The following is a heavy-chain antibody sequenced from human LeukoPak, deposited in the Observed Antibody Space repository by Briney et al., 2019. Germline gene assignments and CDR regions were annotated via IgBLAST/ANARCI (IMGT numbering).Heavy chain of an antibody. CDR2: IYTSGST. V-gene: IGHV4-4*07. CDR1: GGSISSYY. J-gene: IGHJ3*02. Sequence: SETLSLTCTVSGGSISSYYWSWIRQPAGKGLEWIGRIYTSGSTNYNPSLKSRVTMSVDTSKNQFSLKLSSVTAADTAVYYCARGLRDSYGDTDAFDIWGQGTMVTVSS. D-gene: IGHD5-18*01. CDR3: ARGLRDSYGDTDAFDI.